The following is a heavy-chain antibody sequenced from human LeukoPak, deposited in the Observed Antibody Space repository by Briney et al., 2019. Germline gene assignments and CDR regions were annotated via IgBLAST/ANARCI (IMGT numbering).Heavy chain of an antibody. CDR3: AKHRDILTGYYEGDY. CDR2: ISYDGSNK. V-gene: IGHV3-30*18. Sequence: GGSLRLSCAASGFTFSSYGMHWVRQAPGKGLEWVAVISYDGSNKYYADSVKGRFTISRDNSKNTLYLQMNSLRAEDTAVYYCAKHRDILTGYYEGDYWGQGTLVTVSS. D-gene: IGHD3-9*01. J-gene: IGHJ4*02. CDR1: GFTFSSYG.